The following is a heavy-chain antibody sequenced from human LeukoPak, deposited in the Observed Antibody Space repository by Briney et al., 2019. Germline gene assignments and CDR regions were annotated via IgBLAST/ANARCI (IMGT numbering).Heavy chain of an antibody. V-gene: IGHV1-69*13. Sequence: SVKLSCKASGGTFSSYAISWVRQAPGQGLEWMGGIIPIFGTANYAQKFQGRVTITADESTSTAYMELSSLRSEDTAVYYCARDEGYSYGYSNFDYWGQGTLVTVSS. CDR3: ARDEGYSYGYSNFDY. CDR1: GGTFSSYA. D-gene: IGHD5-18*01. CDR2: IIPIFGTA. J-gene: IGHJ4*02.